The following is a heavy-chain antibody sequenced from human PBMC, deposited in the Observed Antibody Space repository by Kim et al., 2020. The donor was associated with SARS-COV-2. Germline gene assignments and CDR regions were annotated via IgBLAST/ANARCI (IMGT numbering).Heavy chain of an antibody. V-gene: IGHV3-53*01. CDR2: ST. D-gene: IGHD1-26*01. Sequence: STTHAHVVKGRFTISRDIPKDTLYLQMNSLRAEDTAVYYGSSSTVGAYFDYWGQGSLVTVSS. J-gene: IGHJ4*02. CDR3: SSSTVGAYFDY.